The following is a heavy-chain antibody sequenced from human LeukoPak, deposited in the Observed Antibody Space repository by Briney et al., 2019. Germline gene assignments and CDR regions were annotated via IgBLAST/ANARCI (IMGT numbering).Heavy chain of an antibody. CDR2: IYYTGST. D-gene: IGHD3-22*01. J-gene: IGHJ4*02. Sequence: SETLSLTCTVSGGSINNYYWSWVRQTPGRGLECIGYIYYTGSTNFNPSLRSRVTMSVDTSTNQFSLKLSSVTAADTAFYYCARLSSGSNPPFDYWGQGTLVTVPS. CDR1: GGSINNYY. V-gene: IGHV4-59*08. CDR3: ARLSSGSNPPFDY.